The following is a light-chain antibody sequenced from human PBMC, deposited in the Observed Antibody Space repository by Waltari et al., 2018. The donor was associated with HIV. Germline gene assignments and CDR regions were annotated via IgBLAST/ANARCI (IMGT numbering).Light chain of an antibody. CDR3: SSYTSSSTLRV. CDR2: EVS. Sequence: QSALTQPASVSGSPGQSITISCTGTSSDVGGYNYVSWYQQHPGKAPKLMIYEVSNRPSGVSKRCSGSKSGNTAALTISGLQAEDEADYYGSSYTSSSTLRVFGGGTKLTVL. J-gene: IGLJ3*02. CDR1: SSDVGGYNY. V-gene: IGLV2-14*01.